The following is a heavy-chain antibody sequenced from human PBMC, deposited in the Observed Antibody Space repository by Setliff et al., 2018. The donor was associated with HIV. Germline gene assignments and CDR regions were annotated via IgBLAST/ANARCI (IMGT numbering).Heavy chain of an antibody. V-gene: IGHV4-38-2*01. Sequence: SETLSLTCSVSGHSIRSGYYWGWIRQPPGKGLEWIGTMFRTGTSYYNPSLTSRVTISQDTSKNQFSLKLNSVSAADTAVYYCARRTISFCQEWGQGTLVTVSS. CDR1: GHSIRSGYY. CDR2: MFRTGTS. CDR3: ARRTISFCQE. D-gene: IGHD1-7*01. J-gene: IGHJ1*01.